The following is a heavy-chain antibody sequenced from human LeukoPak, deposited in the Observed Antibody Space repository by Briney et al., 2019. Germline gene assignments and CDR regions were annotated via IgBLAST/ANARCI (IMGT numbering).Heavy chain of an antibody. CDR2: ISSSSSSTI. V-gene: IGHV3-48*01. CDR3: ARDGGVSGVDY. Sequence: GGSLRLSCAASGFTFSSYAMSWVRQAPGRGLEWVSYISSSSSSTIYYADSVKGRFTISRVNAKNSLYLQMNSLRAEDTAVYYCARDGGVSGVDYWGQGTLVTVSS. CDR1: GFTFSSYA. D-gene: IGHD3-16*02. J-gene: IGHJ4*02.